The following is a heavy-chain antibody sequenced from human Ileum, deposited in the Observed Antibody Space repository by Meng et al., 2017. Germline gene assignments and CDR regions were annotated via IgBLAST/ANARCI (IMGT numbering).Heavy chain of an antibody. Sequence: EVQLVESWGGFVKPGWSLRLSCAASGFTFRDRWMTWVRQAPGKGLEWVGHIQSKADGGTTDYAAPVKGRFTISRDDSKSTLYLQMNSLKTEDTAVYYCTTFYAGYWGQGTLVTVSS. V-gene: IGHV3-15*01. CDR2: IQSKADGGTT. D-gene: IGHD3-16*01. CDR1: GFTFRDRW. CDR3: TTFYAGY. J-gene: IGHJ4*02.